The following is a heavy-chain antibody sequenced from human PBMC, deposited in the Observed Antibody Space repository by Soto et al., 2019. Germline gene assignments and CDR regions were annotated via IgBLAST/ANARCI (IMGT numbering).Heavy chain of an antibody. CDR3: ARLPLVRGVPA. J-gene: IGHJ5*02. CDR2: AHDVGTI. Sequence: QLHLQESGPGRVKPSETLSLTCSVSGGSISTSGCYWGWVRQAPEKGLEWIGSAHDVGTINYNPSLKRRVAISVDTSKNQFSVKLPSVTAADTAVYYCARLPLVRGVPAWGQGTLVTVSS. V-gene: IGHV4-39*01. D-gene: IGHD3-10*01. CDR1: GGSISTSGCY.